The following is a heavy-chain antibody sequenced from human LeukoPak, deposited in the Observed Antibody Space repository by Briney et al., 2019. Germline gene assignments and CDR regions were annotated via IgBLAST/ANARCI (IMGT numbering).Heavy chain of an antibody. Sequence: SVKVSCKASGGTFSSYAIIWVRQAPGKGLEWMGRIISNVSTTNDEKKYQGRVTITTDDSTSAAYMELSSLRSEETAVYYCAKGHRSGWHSGGYWGQGTLVTVSS. CDR3: AKGHRSGWHSGGY. J-gene: IGHJ4*02. V-gene: IGHV1-69*05. CDR1: GGTFSSYA. D-gene: IGHD6-19*01. CDR2: IISNVSTT.